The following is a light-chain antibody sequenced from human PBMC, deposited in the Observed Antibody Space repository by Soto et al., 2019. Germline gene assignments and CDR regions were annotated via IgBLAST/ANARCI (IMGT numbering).Light chain of an antibody. V-gene: IGKV3-15*01. J-gene: IGKJ4*01. CDR2: GAS. Sequence: EIVMTQSPATLSVSPGERATLSCRASQTVGINVVWYQQKPGQAPRLLISGASTRVAGIPARFSGSGSGTEFTLTISNLQSEDFVTYYCQQYNDWPLTFGGGTKVGIK. CDR1: QTVGIN. CDR3: QQYNDWPLT.